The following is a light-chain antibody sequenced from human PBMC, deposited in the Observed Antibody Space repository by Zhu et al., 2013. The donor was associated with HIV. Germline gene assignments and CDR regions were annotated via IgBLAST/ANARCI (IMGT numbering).Light chain of an antibody. CDR1: NIGSKT. CDR3: QVWDGSRDHGV. Sequence: SYVLTQPPSVSVAPGKTARITCGGNNIGSKTVHWYQQKPGQAPVLVIYDDSDRPSGIPERFSGSNSGNTATLTISRVEAGDEADYYCQVWDGSRDHGVFGSGTKVTVV. V-gene: IGLV3-21*04. J-gene: IGLJ1*01. CDR2: DDS.